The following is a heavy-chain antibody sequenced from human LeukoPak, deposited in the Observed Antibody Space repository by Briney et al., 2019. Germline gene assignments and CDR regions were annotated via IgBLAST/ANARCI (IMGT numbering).Heavy chain of an antibody. J-gene: IGHJ4*02. CDR3: VWGGGHFDL. D-gene: IGHD3-16*01. CDR1: GFTLSGYW. Sequence: GGSLRLSCAASGFTLSGYWMSWVRQTPGKGLEWVANIKQDGSVTRSVDSMKGRFTISRDNTKNSLYLVMNSLKAEDTAVYYCVWGGGHFDLWGQGTLVTVSS. V-gene: IGHV3-7*03. CDR2: IKQDGSVT.